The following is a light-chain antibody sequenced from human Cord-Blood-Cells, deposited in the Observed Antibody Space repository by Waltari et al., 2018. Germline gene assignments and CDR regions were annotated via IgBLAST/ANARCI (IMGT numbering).Light chain of an antibody. Sequence: EIVLTQSPGTLSLSPGERATISCRASQSVSSSYLAWYQQKPGQAPRHLIYGASSRATGIPDRFSGSGSETDFTLTISRLEPEDFAVYYCQQYGSSPPTFGQGTKVEIK. CDR1: QSVSSSY. V-gene: IGKV3-20*01. CDR3: QQYGSSPPT. CDR2: GAS. J-gene: IGKJ1*01.